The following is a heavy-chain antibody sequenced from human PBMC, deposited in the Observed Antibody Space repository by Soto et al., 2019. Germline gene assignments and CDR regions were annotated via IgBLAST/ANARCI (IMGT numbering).Heavy chain of an antibody. V-gene: IGHV1-69*08. J-gene: IGHJ2*01. CDR3: ARDLRDKYGDIWYFDL. Sequence: QVQLVQSGAEVKKPGSSVKVSCKASGGTFSSYTISWVRQAPGQGLEWMGRIIPILGIANYAQKFQGRVTIPXXNXTXXAYMELSSLRSEDTAVYYCARDLRDKYGDIWYFDLWGRGTLVTVSS. CDR1: GGTFSSYT. CDR2: IIPILGIA. D-gene: IGHD4-17*01.